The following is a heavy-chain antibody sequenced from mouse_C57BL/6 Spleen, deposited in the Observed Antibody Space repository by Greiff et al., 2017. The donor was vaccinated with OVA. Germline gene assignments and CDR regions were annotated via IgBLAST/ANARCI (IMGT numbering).Heavy chain of an antibody. CDR2: IWTGGGT. D-gene: IGHD1-1*01. CDR1: GFSLTSYA. V-gene: IGHV2-9-1*01. CDR3: ARKTTVVAGGYFDY. Sequence: VKVIESGPGLVAPSQSLSITCTVSGFSLTSYAISWVRQPPGKGLEWLGVIWTGGGTNYNSALKSRLSISKDNSKSQVFLKMNSLQTDDTARYYCARKTTVVAGGYFDYWGQGTTLTVSS. J-gene: IGHJ2*01.